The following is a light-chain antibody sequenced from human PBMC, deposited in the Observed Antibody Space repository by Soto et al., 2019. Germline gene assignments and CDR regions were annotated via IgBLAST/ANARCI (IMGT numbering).Light chain of an antibody. CDR2: KDT. CDR3: QSSDSSGSFWV. V-gene: IGLV3-25*03. J-gene: IGLJ3*02. CDR1: ALPKQY. Sequence: SYELKQPPSVSVSPGQTARITCSGDALPKQYAYWYQQKPGQAPVLVIYKDTERPSGIPERFSGSSSGTTVTLTISGVQAEDEADYHCQSSDSSGSFWVFGGGTKLTVL.